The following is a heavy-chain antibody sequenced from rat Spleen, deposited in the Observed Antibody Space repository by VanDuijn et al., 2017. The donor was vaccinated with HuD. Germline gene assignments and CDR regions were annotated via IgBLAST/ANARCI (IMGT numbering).Heavy chain of an antibody. D-gene: IGHD1-4*01. J-gene: IGHJ4*01. CDR3: AGDRHSPGVMDA. CDR2: ISSGGST. Sequence: QVQLKESGPGLVQPSQTLSLTCTVSGFSLTSNGVSWVRQPPGKGLEWIAAISSGGSTHFNSALKSRLSISRDTSKSQVFLKMNSLQTEDTAIYFCAGDRHSPGVMDAWGQGASVTVSS. V-gene: IGHV2S12*01. CDR1: GFSLTSNG.